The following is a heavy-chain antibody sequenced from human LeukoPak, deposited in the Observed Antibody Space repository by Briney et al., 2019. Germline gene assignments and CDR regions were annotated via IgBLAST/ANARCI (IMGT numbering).Heavy chain of an antibody. J-gene: IGHJ4*02. CDR1: GFTFDDYG. D-gene: IGHD6-19*01. Sequence: GGSLRLSCAASGFTFDDYGMSWVRQAPGKGLEWVSGINWNGGSTGYADSVKGRFTISRDNAKNSLYLQMDSLRAEDTALYYCGRDLSGWYGPDYWGQGTLVTVSS. CDR2: INWNGGST. CDR3: GRDLSGWYGPDY. V-gene: IGHV3-20*04.